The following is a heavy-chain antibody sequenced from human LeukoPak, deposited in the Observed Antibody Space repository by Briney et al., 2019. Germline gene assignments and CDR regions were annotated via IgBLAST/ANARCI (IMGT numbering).Heavy chain of an antibody. CDR3: AKEVVAGTLDGAYDY. Sequence: GGSLRLSCAASGFTFSSCAMSWVRQTPGQELECVSAISGSGGRTYSADSVKGRFTISRDNSKNTLYLQMNSLRAEDTAVYYCAKEVVAGTLDGAYDYWGQGTLVTVSS. V-gene: IGHV3-23*01. CDR2: ISGSGGRT. D-gene: IGHD2-15*01. J-gene: IGHJ4*02. CDR1: GFTFSSCA.